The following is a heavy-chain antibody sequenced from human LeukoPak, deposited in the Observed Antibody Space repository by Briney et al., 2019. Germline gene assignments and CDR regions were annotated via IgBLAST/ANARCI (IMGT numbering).Heavy chain of an antibody. D-gene: IGHD6-19*01. J-gene: IGHJ1*01. Sequence: KASETLSLTCTVSGGSISSYYWNWIRQPPGKGLEWIGYIYYSGSTNYNPSLNSRVTISVDTSKNQFSLKLSSVTAADTAVYYCARGGWYPESFQHWGQGALVTVSS. V-gene: IGHV4-59*01. CDR3: ARGGWYPESFQH. CDR2: IYYSGST. CDR1: GGSISSYY.